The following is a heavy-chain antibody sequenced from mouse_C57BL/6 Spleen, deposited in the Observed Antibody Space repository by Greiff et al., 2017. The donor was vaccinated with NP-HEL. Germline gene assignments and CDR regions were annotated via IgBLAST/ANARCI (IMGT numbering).Heavy chain of an antibody. D-gene: IGHD1-1*01. Sequence: QVQLQQPGTELVKPGASVKLSCKASGYTFTSYWMHWVKQRPGQGLEWIGNINPSNGGTNYNEKFKSKATLTVDKSSSTAYMQLSSLTSEDSAVYYCARSRENYGSSYLWFAYWGQGTLVTVSA. CDR3: ARSRENYGSSYLWFAY. CDR1: GYTFTSYW. J-gene: IGHJ3*01. V-gene: IGHV1-53*01. CDR2: INPSNGGT.